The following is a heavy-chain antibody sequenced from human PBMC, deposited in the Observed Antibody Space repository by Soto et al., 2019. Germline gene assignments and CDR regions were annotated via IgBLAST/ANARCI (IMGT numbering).Heavy chain of an antibody. CDR3: ASPGSRIPPGDSGNWFDP. V-gene: IGHV4-34*01. J-gene: IGHJ5*02. CDR2: INHSGST. CDR1: GGSFSGYY. D-gene: IGHD2-21*01. Sequence: SETLSLTCAVYGGSFSGYYWSWIRQPPGKGLEWIGEINHSGSTNYNPSLKSRVTISVDTSKNQFSLKLSSVTAADTAVYYCASPGSRIPPGDSGNWFDPWGQGTLVTVSS.